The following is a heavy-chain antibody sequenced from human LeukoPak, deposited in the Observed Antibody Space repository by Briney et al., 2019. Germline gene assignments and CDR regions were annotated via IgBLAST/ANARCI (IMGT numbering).Heavy chain of an antibody. D-gene: IGHD3-10*01. Sequence: PSETQSLTCSVSGDSISTSSYYWGWIRQPPGKGLEWIGTIYYSGSTYYNPSLKSRVTISVDTSKNQFSLKLSSVTAADTAVYYCARTRYYYNSRSYGAPYYFDYWGQGTLVTVSS. V-gene: IGHV4-39*01. J-gene: IGHJ4*02. CDR3: ARTRYYYNSRSYGAPYYFDY. CDR2: IYYSGST. CDR1: GDSISTSSYY.